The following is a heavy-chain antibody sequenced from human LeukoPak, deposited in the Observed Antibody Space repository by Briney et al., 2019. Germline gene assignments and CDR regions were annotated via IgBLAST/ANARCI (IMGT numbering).Heavy chain of an antibody. CDR3: AKGGAVVGTRYYFEY. Sequence: PGGSLRLSCAASGFSFSSYAMNWVRQAPGKGVEWLSSISDSGGRTFYADSVKGRFTISRDNSQNTLYLQMNRLRDEDTAIYYCAKGGAVVGTRYYFEYWGQGSLVTVSS. CDR1: GFSFSSYA. V-gene: IGHV3-23*01. J-gene: IGHJ4*02. D-gene: IGHD6-19*01. CDR2: ISDSGGRT.